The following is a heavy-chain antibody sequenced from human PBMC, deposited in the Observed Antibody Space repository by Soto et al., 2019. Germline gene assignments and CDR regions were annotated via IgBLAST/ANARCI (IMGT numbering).Heavy chain of an antibody. Sequence: ASVKVSFRASGGTFSSYSISWVRPAPGQGLELMGGIIPIFGTANYAHRFQGRVTINEDKYTSQAYMELSRLRADDTAEYHCERGQHYSSSPGLVGYGGQGTLVTVSS. CDR3: ERGQHYSSSPGLVGY. CDR2: IIPIFGTA. D-gene: IGHD6-6*01. V-gene: IGHV1-69*06. CDR1: GGTFSSYS. J-gene: IGHJ4*02.